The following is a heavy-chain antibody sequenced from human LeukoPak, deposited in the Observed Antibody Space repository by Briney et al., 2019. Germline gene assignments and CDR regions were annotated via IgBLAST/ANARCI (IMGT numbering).Heavy chain of an antibody. V-gene: IGHV4-39*07. J-gene: IGHJ4*02. CDR3: ARWGSTPHY. CDR1: GGSISSSSNY. Sequence: SETLSLTCTVSGGSISSSSNYWGWIRQPPGKGLEWIGSISYSGNTYYNPSLRSRVTISIDTSKNQFSLKLTSVTAADTAVYYCARWGSTPHYWGQGTLVTVSS. D-gene: IGHD3-16*01. CDR2: ISYSGNT.